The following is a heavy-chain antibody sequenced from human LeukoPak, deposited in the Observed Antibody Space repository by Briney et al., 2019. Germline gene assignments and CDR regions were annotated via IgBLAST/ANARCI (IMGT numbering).Heavy chain of an antibody. CDR2: INSDETST. D-gene: IGHD6-13*01. V-gene: IGHV3-74*01. J-gene: IGHJ4*02. Sequence: GGPLRLSCAASGFTLSSSWMHWVRQAPGKGLVWVSRINSDETSTSYADSVKGRFTISRDNANNTLHLQMNSLRVEDTAVYYCARGQAGYSSSWLDYWGQGTLVTVSS. CDR3: ARGQAGYSSSWLDY. CDR1: GFTLSSSW.